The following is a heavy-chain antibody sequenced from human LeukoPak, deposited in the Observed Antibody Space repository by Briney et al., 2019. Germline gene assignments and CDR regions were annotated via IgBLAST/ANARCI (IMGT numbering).Heavy chain of an antibody. CDR1: GFTFSTYW. J-gene: IGHJ4*02. CDR3: AKDGRITIFGVVQYYFDY. CDR2: INQDASEI. Sequence: GGSLRLSCAASGFTFSTYWMNWYRQAPGKGLEWVGNINQDASEINYVDSVRGRFTISRDNAKNSLHLQMNSLRAEDTAVYYCAKDGRITIFGVVQYYFDYWGQGTLVTVSS. D-gene: IGHD3-3*01. V-gene: IGHV3-7*03.